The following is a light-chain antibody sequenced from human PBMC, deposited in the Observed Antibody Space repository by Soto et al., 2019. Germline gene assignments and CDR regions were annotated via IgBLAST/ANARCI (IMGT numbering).Light chain of an antibody. J-gene: IGKJ5*01. CDR2: GAS. CDR1: QSVSSSY. Sequence: EIVLTQSPGTLSLSPGERATLSCRASQSVSSSYLDWYQQKPGQAPRLLIYGASSRATGIPDRFSGSGSGTDFTLTISRLEPVDFAVYYCQQYGSSPRTFGQGTRLEIK. V-gene: IGKV3-20*01. CDR3: QQYGSSPRT.